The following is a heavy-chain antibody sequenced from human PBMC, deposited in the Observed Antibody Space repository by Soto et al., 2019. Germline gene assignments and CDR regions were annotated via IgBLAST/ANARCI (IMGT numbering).Heavy chain of an antibody. Sequence: GGSLRLSCAASGFTLSNYWMSWVRQAPGKGLEWVANIKQDGSEKNYVDSVKGRFTISRDNAKSSLYLQMNSLRAEDTAVYYCGRVPKVGGYRGRGTSDTVSS. D-gene: IGHD3-16*01. V-gene: IGHV3-7*04. CDR2: IKQDGSEK. CDR1: GFTLSNYW. CDR3: GRVPKVGGY. J-gene: IGHJ4*02.